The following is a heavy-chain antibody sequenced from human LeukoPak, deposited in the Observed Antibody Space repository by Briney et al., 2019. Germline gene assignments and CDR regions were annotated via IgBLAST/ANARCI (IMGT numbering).Heavy chain of an antibody. D-gene: IGHD6-19*01. V-gene: IGHV4-39*01. J-gene: IGHJ4*02. CDR1: GGSISISNYY. CDR2: FYYSGST. CDR3: ARKQWVMYYFDS. Sequence: SETLSLTCTVSGGSISISNYYRGWLRQPPGKGLEWIGSFYYSGSTYYNPSLKSRVTISVDTSKSQFSLKLNSVTAADTAVYYCARKQWVMYYFDSWGQGTLVTVSS.